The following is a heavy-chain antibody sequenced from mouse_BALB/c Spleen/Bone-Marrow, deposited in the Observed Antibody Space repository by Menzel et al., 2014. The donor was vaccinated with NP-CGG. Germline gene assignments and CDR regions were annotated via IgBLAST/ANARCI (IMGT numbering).Heavy chain of an antibody. CDR3: ARALDSSGYGFAY. Sequence: VKLMESGPGLVAPSQSLSITCTVSGFSLTSYGVHWVRQPPGKGLEWLGVIWAGGSANYNSALMSRLSISKDNSKSQVSLKMNSLQTDDTDMYYCARALDSSGYGFAYWGQGTLVTVSA. CDR1: GFSLTSYG. J-gene: IGHJ3*01. D-gene: IGHD3-2*01. CDR2: IWAGGSA. V-gene: IGHV2-9*02.